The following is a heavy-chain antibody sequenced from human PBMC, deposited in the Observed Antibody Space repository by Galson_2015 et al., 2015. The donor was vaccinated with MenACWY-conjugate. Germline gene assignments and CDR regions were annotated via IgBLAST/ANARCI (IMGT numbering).Heavy chain of an antibody. J-gene: IGHJ5*02. CDR1: GFTFSSYS. CDR3: AREDPTWKFDL. D-gene: IGHD1-1*01. CDR2: ISSYSTYI. Sequence: SLRLSCAASGFTFSSYSMHWVRQAPGKGLQWVSSISSYSTYIYYEDSLKGRFTISRDNANNSLYLELNTLRAEDTAVYFCAREDPTWKFDLWGQGTPVTVSS. V-gene: IGHV3-21*01.